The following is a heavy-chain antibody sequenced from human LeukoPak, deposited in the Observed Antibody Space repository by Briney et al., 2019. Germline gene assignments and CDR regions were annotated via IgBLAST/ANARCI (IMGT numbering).Heavy chain of an antibody. D-gene: IGHD3-10*01. V-gene: IGHV1-46*01. CDR3: ARREGSGSYYNWFDY. CDR2: INPSGGGT. J-gene: IGHJ4*02. CDR1: GYTFTSYY. Sequence: ASVKVSCKASGYTFTSYYMHWVRQAPGQGLEWMGIINPSGGGTSYTQKFQGRVTMTRDTSTSTAYMELSSLRSEDTAVYYCARREGSGSYYNWFDYWGQGTLVTASS.